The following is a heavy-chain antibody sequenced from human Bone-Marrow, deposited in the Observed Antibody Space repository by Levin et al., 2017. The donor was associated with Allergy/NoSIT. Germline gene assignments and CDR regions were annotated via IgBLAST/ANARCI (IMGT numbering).Heavy chain of an antibody. CDR2: IGYDGSNK. D-gene: IGHD4-11*01. Sequence: HPGGSLRLSCAGSGFTFRSFGMHWVRQAPGKGLEWVAVIGYDGSNKYYADSVKGRFTISRDNSKNTLYLQMNSLRAEDTAVYYCVCNDYSVDPRSSAFDIWGQGTMVTVSA. CDR1: GFTFRSFG. V-gene: IGHV3-30*02. J-gene: IGHJ3*02. CDR3: VCNDYSVDPRSSAFDI.